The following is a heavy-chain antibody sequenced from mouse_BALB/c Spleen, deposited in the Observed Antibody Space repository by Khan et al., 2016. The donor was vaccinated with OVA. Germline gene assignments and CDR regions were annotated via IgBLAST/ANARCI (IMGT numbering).Heavy chain of an antibody. V-gene: IGHV2-3*01. CDR3: ANLRIYSCDY. Sequence: VELVESGAGLVAPSQSLSITCTVSGFSLTTYGVSWIRQPPGKGLEWMGVIWGNGSTNYHSALISRMSISKDNSKSKLFIKLNSLQTNDTATYYCANLRIYSCDYWGQGTTLTVSS. J-gene: IGHJ2*01. CDR1: GFSLTTYG. CDR2: IWGNGST.